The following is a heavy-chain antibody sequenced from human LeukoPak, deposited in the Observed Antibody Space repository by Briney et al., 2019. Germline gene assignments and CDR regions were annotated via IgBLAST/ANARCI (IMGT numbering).Heavy chain of an antibody. V-gene: IGHV3-48*01. CDR2: ISSSSTNI. D-gene: IGHD3-16*01. CDR3: AKDLGGIGYYMDV. Sequence: GGSLRLSCAPSGFTFPNYSMKGVRQAPGKGLEWVSYISSSSTNIYYADSVKGRFTISRDNAKNSLYLQMNSLRAEDTALYYCAKDLGGIGYYMDVWGKGTTVTVSS. J-gene: IGHJ6*03. CDR1: GFTFPNYS.